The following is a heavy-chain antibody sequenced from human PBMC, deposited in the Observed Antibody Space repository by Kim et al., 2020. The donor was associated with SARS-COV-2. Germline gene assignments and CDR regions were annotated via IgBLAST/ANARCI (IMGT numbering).Heavy chain of an antibody. CDR3: VRDRLDSSGWYAPGPNAFDI. Sequence: RFTISRDNAKNSLYLQMNSLRAEDTAVYYCVRDRLDSSGWYAPGPNAFDIWGQGTMVTVSS. J-gene: IGHJ3*02. D-gene: IGHD6-19*01. V-gene: IGHV3-11*06.